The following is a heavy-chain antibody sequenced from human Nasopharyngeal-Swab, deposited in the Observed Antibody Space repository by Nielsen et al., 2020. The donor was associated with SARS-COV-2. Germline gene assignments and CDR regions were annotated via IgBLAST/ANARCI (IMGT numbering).Heavy chain of an antibody. CDR2: IRSKTYGGAP. J-gene: IGHJ3*02. Sequence: GGSLRLSCTTSGFIFGDYAMSWFRQAPGKGLEWVGSIRSKTYGGAPEYAASVKGRFTISRDGAESIAYLHMNSLETEDTGVYYCARSIGSFYGQGAFDIWGQGTMVTVSS. CDR3: ARSIGSFYGQGAFDI. CDR1: GFIFGDYA. D-gene: IGHD1-26*01. V-gene: IGHV3-49*01.